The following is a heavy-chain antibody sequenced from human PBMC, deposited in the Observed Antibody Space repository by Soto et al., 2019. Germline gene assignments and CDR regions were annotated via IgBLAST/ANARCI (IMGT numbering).Heavy chain of an antibody. Sequence: GASVKVSCKASGYTFTSYYMHWVRQAPGQGLEWMGIINPSGGSTSYAQKFQGRVTMTRDTSTSTVYMELSSLRSEDTAVYYCAYLYYDFWSGPLHYYYGMDVWGQGTTVTVSS. J-gene: IGHJ6*02. V-gene: IGHV1-46*01. D-gene: IGHD3-3*01. CDR1: GYTFTSYY. CDR3: AYLYYDFWSGPLHYYYGMDV. CDR2: INPSGGST.